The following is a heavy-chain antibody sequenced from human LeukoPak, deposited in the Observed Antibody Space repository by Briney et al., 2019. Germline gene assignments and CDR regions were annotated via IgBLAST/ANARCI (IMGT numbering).Heavy chain of an antibody. CDR1: GGSISSHS. V-gene: IGHV4-4*09. Sequence: SETLSLTCTVSGGSISSHSWSWIRQSPGKGLEWIGYIYTSGSTKYNPSLKSRVTISVDTSKNQLSRKLSSVTAADTAVYYCARGFGASSSRGLDVWGKGTTVTVSS. J-gene: IGHJ6*04. D-gene: IGHD6-6*01. CDR3: ARGFGASSSRGLDV. CDR2: IYTSGST.